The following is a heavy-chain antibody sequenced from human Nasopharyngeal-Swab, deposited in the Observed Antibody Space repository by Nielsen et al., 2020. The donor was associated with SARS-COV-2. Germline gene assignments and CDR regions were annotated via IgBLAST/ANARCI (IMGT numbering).Heavy chain of an antibody. CDR1: GFTVSHKY. V-gene: IGHV3-66*02. CDR2: IFGEESK. D-gene: IGHD6-19*01. J-gene: IGHJ4*02. CDR3: AKDHLQWLAYTNPDY. Sequence: GGSLRLSCAASGFTVSHKYMTWVRQAPGKGLEWVSIIFGEESKYYADSVRGRFTISRDNSENTVYLQMNSLRAEDTARYYCAKDHLQWLAYTNPDYWGQGTLVTVSS.